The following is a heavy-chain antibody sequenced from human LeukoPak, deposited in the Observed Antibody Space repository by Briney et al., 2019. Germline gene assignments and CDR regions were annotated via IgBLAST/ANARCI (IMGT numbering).Heavy chain of an antibody. CDR1: GYTLTELS. V-gene: IGHV1-24*01. CDR3: APRLVGATGPGYYFDY. CDR2: FDPEDGET. J-gene: IGHJ4*02. Sequence: ASVKASCKVSGYTLTELSMHWVRQAPGKGLEWMGGFDPEDGETIYAQKFQGRVTMTEDTSTDTAYMELSSLRSEDTAVSYCAPRLVGATGPGYYFDYWGQGTLVTVSS. D-gene: IGHD1-26*01.